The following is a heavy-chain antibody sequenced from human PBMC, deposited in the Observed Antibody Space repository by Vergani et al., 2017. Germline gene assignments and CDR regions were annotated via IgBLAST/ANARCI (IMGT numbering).Heavy chain of an antibody. CDR2: INPIDSKI. CDR3: TRHVPCGDGACLHFDH. Sequence: EVQLVQSGAEVKKPGESLKISCKGSGFSFSTYWIGLVRQMPGKGLEWMGNINPIDSKIAYSPSFQGQAIMSLDKSITTAYLQWRSLKASDTAIYYCTRHVPCGDGACLHFDHWGQGTQVTVSS. CDR1: GFSFSTYW. D-gene: IGHD2-21*01. J-gene: IGHJ4*02. V-gene: IGHV5-51*01.